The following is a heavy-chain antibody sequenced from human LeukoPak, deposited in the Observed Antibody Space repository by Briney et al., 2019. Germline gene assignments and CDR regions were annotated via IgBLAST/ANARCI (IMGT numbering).Heavy chain of an antibody. CDR2: INDSGNT. J-gene: IGHJ4*02. V-gene: IGHV4-34*01. Sequence: SETLSLTCAVYGGSFGGYYWSWVRQPPGKGLEWIGEINDSGNTHYNPSLKSRVTMSIDTSRKQFSLRLTSVTAADTAMYYCARNSAYSSSSGVNSWGQGTLVTVSS. D-gene: IGHD6-6*01. CDR1: GGSFGGYY. CDR3: ARNSAYSSSSGVNS.